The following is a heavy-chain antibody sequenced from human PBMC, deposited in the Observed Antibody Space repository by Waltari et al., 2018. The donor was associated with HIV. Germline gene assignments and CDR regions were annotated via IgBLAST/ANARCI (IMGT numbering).Heavy chain of an antibody. CDR2: INHNGRT. J-gene: IGHJ6*02. CDR1: VGYPGVHG. CDR3: ARGTNWNTVHFYGLDV. D-gene: IGHD1-1*01. Sequence: QVRLEQWGPRLLKPSATLCLICADYVGYPGVHGWSWVCQAPGKGLEWVGEINHNGRTKYNPSLMSRLTISVDTSKNQFSLKMMSAGAADAAIYYCARGTNWNTVHFYGLDVWGQGITVSVSS. V-gene: IGHV4-34*01.